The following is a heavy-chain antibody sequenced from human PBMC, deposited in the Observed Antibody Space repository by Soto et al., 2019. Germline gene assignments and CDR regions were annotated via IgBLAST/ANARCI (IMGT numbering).Heavy chain of an antibody. CDR2: IIPILGIA. CDR3: AGNYYGSGSSH. J-gene: IGHJ4*02. CDR1: GGTFSSYT. V-gene: IGHV1-69*02. Sequence: QVQLVQSGAEVKKPGSSVKVSCKASGGTFSSYTISWVRQAPGQGLEWMGRIIPILGIANYAQKFQGRVTXTXXKSPSTAYMELSSLRSEDTAVYYCAGNYYGSGSSHWGQGTLVTVSS. D-gene: IGHD3-10*01.